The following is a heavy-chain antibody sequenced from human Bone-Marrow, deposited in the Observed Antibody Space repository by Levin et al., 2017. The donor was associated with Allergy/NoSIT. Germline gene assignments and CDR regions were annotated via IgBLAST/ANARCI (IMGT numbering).Heavy chain of an antibody. CDR2: IYHSGST. V-gene: IGHV4-39*07. J-gene: IGHJ3*02. CDR3: ARHNPTSLTMVPRSGAFDI. Sequence: PSETLSLTCTVSGGSISSSSYYWGWIRQPPGKGLEWIGSIYHSGSTNNNPSLKSRVTISVDTSKNQFSLKLSSVTAADTAVYYCARHNPTSLTMVPRSGAFDIWGQGTVVTVSS. CDR1: GGSISSSSYY. D-gene: IGHD3-10*01.